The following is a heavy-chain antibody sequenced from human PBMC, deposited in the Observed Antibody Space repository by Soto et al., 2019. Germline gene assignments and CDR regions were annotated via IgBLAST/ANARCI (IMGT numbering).Heavy chain of an antibody. Sequence: GSLRLSCAASGFTFSSYAMHWVRQAPGKGLEWVAVISYDGSNKYYADSVKGRFTISRDNSKNTLYLQMNSLRAEDTAVYYCARESASGWYGFDYWGQGTLVTVS. J-gene: IGHJ4*02. CDR3: ARESASGWYGFDY. V-gene: IGHV3-30-3*01. D-gene: IGHD6-19*01. CDR2: ISYDGSNK. CDR1: GFTFSSYA.